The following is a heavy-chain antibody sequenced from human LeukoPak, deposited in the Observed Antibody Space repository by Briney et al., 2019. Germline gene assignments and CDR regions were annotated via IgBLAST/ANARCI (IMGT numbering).Heavy chain of an antibody. CDR3: ARGPYYSDSSGYYGFDY. V-gene: IGHV1-46*01. CDR1: GYTFTRYY. D-gene: IGHD3-22*01. J-gene: IGHJ4*02. Sequence: ASVKVSCKASGYTFTRYYVHWVRQAPGHGLEWMGILNPGGGSTTYAQKFQGRVTPTRDTSTSTLYMELSSLRSEDTAVYYCARGPYYSDSSGYYGFDYWGQGTLVTVSS. CDR2: LNPGGGST.